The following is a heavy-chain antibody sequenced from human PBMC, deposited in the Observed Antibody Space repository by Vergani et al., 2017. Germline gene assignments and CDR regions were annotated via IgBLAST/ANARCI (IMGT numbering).Heavy chain of an antibody. D-gene: IGHD5-24*01. V-gene: IGHV3-74*01. CDR2: INSDVSST. J-gene: IGHJ2*01. Sequence: EVQLVESGGGIVQPGGSLRLSCAASGFTFSSSWMHWVRQAPGKGLVWVSRINSDVSSTSYADSVKGRFTISRDNAKNTLYLQMNSLRAEDTAVYYCARGRRDGYNWSYWYFDLWGRGTLVTVSS. CDR3: ARGRRDGYNWSYWYFDL. CDR1: GFTFSSSW.